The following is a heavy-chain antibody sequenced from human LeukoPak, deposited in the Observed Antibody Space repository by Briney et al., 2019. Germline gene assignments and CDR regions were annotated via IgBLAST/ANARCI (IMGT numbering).Heavy chain of an antibody. Sequence: SETLSLTCAVYGGSFSGYYWSWIRQPPGKGLEWIGEINHSGSTNYNPSLKSRVTISVDPSENQFSLKLSSVTAADTAVYYCARGGPGSSYIYWGQGTLVTVSS. CDR2: INHSGST. CDR3: ARGGPGSSYIY. V-gene: IGHV4-34*01. J-gene: IGHJ4*02. D-gene: IGHD3-10*01. CDR1: GGSFSGYY.